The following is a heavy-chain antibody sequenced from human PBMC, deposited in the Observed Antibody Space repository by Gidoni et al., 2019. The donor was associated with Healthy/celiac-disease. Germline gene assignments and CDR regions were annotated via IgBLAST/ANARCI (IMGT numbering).Heavy chain of an antibody. CDR2: ISSSSSYI. D-gene: IGHD4-17*01. CDR1: GFPFSRYS. Sequence: EVQLVESGGGLVKPGGSLRLSCAASGFPFSRYSMNWVRQAPGKGLEWVSSISSSSSYIYYADSVKGRFTISRDNAKNSLYLQMNSLRAEDTAVYYCALAPPLRVSQNWFDPWGQGTLVTVSS. CDR3: ALAPPLRVSQNWFDP. J-gene: IGHJ5*02. V-gene: IGHV3-21*01.